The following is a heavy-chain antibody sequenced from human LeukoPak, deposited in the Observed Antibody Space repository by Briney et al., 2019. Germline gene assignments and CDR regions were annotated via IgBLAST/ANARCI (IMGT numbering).Heavy chain of an antibody. V-gene: IGHV4-39*07. Sequence: PSETLSLACTVSGGSINSTTHHWDWIRQPPGKGLEWIGSVYYSGSSFSNPSLRSRVTISVDTSKNQFFLRLNSVTAADTAVYYCAREGFAESFLEIWGQGTRVTVSS. CDR3: AREGFAESFLEI. J-gene: IGHJ4*02. D-gene: IGHD3-10*01. CDR2: VYYSGSS. CDR1: GGSINSTTHH.